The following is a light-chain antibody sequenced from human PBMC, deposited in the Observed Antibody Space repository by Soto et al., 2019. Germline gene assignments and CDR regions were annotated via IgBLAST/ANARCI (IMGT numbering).Light chain of an antibody. CDR2: GAS. Sequence: EIVLPQSPATLSLSPGERATLSCRASQSVNNNLAWYQQKPGQAPRLLIYGASSRATGIPDRFSGSGSGTDFTLTITRLEPDDSAVYYCQQHGISHITFGQGTRLEIK. J-gene: IGKJ5*01. CDR1: QSVNNN. CDR3: QQHGISHIT. V-gene: IGKV3-20*01.